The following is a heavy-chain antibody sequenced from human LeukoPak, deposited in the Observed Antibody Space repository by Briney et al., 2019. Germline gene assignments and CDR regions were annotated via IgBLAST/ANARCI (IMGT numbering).Heavy chain of an antibody. V-gene: IGHV3-30*02. CDR1: GFSFSSYD. D-gene: IGHD6-19*01. CDR3: ARILDSAWGELGY. CDR2: IRSDGSNK. Sequence: GGSLRLSCAGSGFSFSSYDMRWVRQAPGKGLEWMAFIRSDGSNKYYADSVKGRFTISRDNSKNTLYLQMNSLRAEDTAVYYCARILDSAWGELGYWGQGTLVTVSS. J-gene: IGHJ4*02.